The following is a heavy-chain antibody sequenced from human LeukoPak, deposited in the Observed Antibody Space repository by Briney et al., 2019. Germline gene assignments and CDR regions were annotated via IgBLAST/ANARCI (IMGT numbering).Heavy chain of an antibody. Sequence: TGGSLRLSCAASGFTFSSYAMHWVRQAPGKGLEWVAVISYDGSNKYYADSVKGRFTISRDNSKNTLYLQMNSLRAEDTAVYYCARTILVVPAAIRFYYYGMDVWGQGTTVTVSS. D-gene: IGHD2-2*02. CDR1: GFTFSSYA. V-gene: IGHV3-30*04. CDR2: ISYDGSNK. J-gene: IGHJ6*02. CDR3: ARTILVVPAAIRFYYYGMDV.